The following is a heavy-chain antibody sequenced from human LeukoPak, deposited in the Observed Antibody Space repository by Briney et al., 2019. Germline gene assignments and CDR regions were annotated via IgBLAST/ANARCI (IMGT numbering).Heavy chain of an antibody. Sequence: PGGSLRLSCAASGFTFSSYGMHWVRQAPGKGLEWVAVIWYDGSNKYYADSVKGRFTISRDNSKSTLYLQMNSLRAEDTAVYYCARDVLRFLEWFTYGMDVWGQVTTVTVSS. CDR3: ARDVLRFLEWFTYGMDV. V-gene: IGHV3-33*01. CDR1: GFTFSSYG. D-gene: IGHD3-3*01. J-gene: IGHJ6*02. CDR2: IWYDGSNK.